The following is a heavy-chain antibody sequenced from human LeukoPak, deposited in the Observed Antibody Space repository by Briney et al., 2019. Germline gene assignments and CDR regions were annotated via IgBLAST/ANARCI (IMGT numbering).Heavy chain of an antibody. Sequence: GGSLRLSCAASGFTFSRNAMTWVRQAPGKGLEWVSGISGGGVSTYCADSVKGRFTISRDNFKNTLYLQMNSLRAEDTATYYCAKVRGYCSGGSCSPYYHYYYGMDVWGQGTSVTVSS. D-gene: IGHD2-15*01. J-gene: IGHJ6*02. CDR3: AKVRGYCSGGSCSPYYHYYYGMDV. CDR1: GFTFSRNA. V-gene: IGHV3-23*01. CDR2: ISGGGVST.